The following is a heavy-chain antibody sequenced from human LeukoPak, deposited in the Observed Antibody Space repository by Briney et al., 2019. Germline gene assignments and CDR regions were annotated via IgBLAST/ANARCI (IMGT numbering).Heavy chain of an antibody. J-gene: IGHJ4*02. CDR1: GFTFSDHY. CDR2: IRNKAKSYTT. D-gene: IGHD1-14*01. V-gene: IGHV3-72*01. CDR3: ARDNRAHDY. Sequence: GGSLRLSCAASGFTFSDHYMDWVRQAPGKGLEWVGRIRNKAKSYTTEYAASVKGRFTISRDDSKNSLFLQMNSLRAEDTAVYYCARDNRAHDYWGQGTLVTVSS.